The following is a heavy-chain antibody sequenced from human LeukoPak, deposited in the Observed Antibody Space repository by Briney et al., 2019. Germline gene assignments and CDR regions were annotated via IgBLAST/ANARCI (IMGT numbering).Heavy chain of an antibody. Sequence: PGGSLRRSCAASGFTVSSNYMSWVRQAPGKGLEWVSVIYSGGSTYYADSVKGRFTISRDNAENSLYLQMNSLRDEDTAVYYCARAMRSGYDYWGQGTLVTVSS. CDR2: IYSGGST. V-gene: IGHV3-53*01. CDR1: GFTVSSNY. J-gene: IGHJ4*02. D-gene: IGHD5-12*01. CDR3: ARAMRSGYDY.